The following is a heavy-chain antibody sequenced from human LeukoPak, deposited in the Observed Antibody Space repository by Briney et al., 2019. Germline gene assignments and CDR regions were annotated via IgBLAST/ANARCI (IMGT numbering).Heavy chain of an antibody. D-gene: IGHD3-10*02. Sequence: GSLRLSCAVSGFTLSSYNMNWVRQAPGKGLEWVSYIRNSGNTIYYADSVKGRFTISRDPAKNSLYLQMNSLRAEDTAVYYCAELGITMIGGVWGKGTTVTISS. CDR2: IRNSGNTI. CDR1: GFTLSSYN. J-gene: IGHJ6*04. V-gene: IGHV3-48*01. CDR3: AELGITMIGGV.